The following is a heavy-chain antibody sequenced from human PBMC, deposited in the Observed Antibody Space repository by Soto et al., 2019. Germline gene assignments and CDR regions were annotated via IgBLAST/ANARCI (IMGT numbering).Heavy chain of an antibody. CDR2: ISAYNGNT. V-gene: IGHV1-18*01. CDR3: VRWGTPIDY. D-gene: IGHD3-16*01. Sequence: QVQLVQSGAEVKKPGASVKVSCKTSGYTFTNFGLSWVRQAPGQGLEWMGWISAYNGNTNYAQNFQGRVTMTTDTSTSTAYMELRSLRSYDTAVYYCVRWGTPIDYWGQGTLVTVSS. J-gene: IGHJ4*02. CDR1: GYTFTNFG.